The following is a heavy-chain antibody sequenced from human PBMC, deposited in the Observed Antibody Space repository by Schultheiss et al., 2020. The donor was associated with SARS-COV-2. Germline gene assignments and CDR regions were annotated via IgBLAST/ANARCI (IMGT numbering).Heavy chain of an antibody. CDR1: GFTFSSYG. Sequence: GGSLRLSCAASGFTFSSYGMHWVRQAPGKGLEWVAVISYDGSNKYYADSVKGRFTISRDNSKNTLYLQMHSLRAEDTAVYYCVKDPVYYGSGRPIDYWGQGTLVTVSS. CDR2: ISYDGSNK. CDR3: VKDPVYYGSGRPIDY. V-gene: IGHV3-30*19. D-gene: IGHD3-10*01. J-gene: IGHJ4*02.